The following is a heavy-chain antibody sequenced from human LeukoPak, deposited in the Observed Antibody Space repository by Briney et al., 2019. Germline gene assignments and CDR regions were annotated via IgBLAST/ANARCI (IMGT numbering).Heavy chain of an antibody. CDR1: KFTFSTYA. CDR3: AKGHYYGSGSLDY. J-gene: IGHJ4*02. V-gene: IGHV3-23*01. D-gene: IGHD3-10*01. Sequence: QSGGSLRLSCAASKFTFSTYAMSWVRQAPGKGLEWVSTISGSGGSTYYADSVKGRFTISRDNSKNTLYLQMNSLRAEDTAVYYCAKGHYYGSGSLDYWGQGTLVTVSP. CDR2: ISGSGGST.